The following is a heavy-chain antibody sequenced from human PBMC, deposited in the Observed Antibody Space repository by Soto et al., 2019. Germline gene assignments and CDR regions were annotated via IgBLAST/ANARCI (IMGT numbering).Heavy chain of an antibody. J-gene: IGHJ5*02. V-gene: IGHV3-23*01. CDR1: GFTFSSYA. Sequence: GGSLRLSCAASGFTFSSYAMSWVRQAPGKGLEWVSAISGSGGSTYYADSVKGRFTISRDNSKNTLYLQMNSLRAEDTAVYYCAKDREWFGELFTFDPWGQGTLVTVSS. CDR2: ISGSGGST. D-gene: IGHD3-10*01. CDR3: AKDREWFGELFTFDP.